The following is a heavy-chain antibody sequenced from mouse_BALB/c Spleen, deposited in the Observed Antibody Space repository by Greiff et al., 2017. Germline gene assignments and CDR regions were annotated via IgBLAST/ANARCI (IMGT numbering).Heavy chain of an antibody. Sequence: EVKLVESGGGLVQPGGSMKLSCVASGFTFSNYWMNWVRQSPEKGLEWVAEIRLKSNNYATHYAESVKGRFTISRDDSKSSVYLQMNNLRAEDTGIYYCTDRYSYAMDYWGQGTSVTVSS. J-gene: IGHJ4*01. CDR1: GFTFSNYW. D-gene: IGHD2-14*01. CDR2: IRLKSNNYAT. CDR3: TDRYSYAMDY. V-gene: IGHV6-6*02.